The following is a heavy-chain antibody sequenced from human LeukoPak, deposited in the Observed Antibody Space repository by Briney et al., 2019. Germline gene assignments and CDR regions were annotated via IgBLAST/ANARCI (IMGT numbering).Heavy chain of an antibody. CDR3: AKDRPNYFGSNGHYYRRDGDY. Sequence: PGGSLRLSCAASGFTFSIYAMSWVRQAPGKGLRCVSSITSSGDGTYYADSVKGRFTISRDNSENMLYLQMNSLRVEDTAVYFCAKDRPNYFGSNGHYYRRDGDYWGQGTLVTVSS. CDR1: GFTFSIYA. J-gene: IGHJ4*02. CDR2: ITSSGDGT. D-gene: IGHD3-22*01. V-gene: IGHV3-23*01.